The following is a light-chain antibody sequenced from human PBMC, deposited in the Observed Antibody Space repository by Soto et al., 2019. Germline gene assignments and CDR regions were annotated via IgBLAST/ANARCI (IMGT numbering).Light chain of an antibody. Sequence: QSVPPQPPSASGTPGQRVTISCSGSSSNIGRNFVYWYQQLPGTAPKLLIYKNNQRPSGVPDRFSGSKSGPSASLAISGLRSEDEADYYCATWDASLSAWVFGGGTKVTVL. CDR3: ATWDASLSAWV. CDR2: KNN. CDR1: SSNIGRNF. J-gene: IGLJ3*02. V-gene: IGLV1-47*01.